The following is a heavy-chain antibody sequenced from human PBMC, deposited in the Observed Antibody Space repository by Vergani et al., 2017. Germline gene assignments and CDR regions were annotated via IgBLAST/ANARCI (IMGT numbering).Heavy chain of an antibody. J-gene: IGHJ6*03. V-gene: IGHV3-48*02. Sequence: EVQLVESGGGLVQPGGSLRLSCAASGFTFSSYSMNWVRQAPGKGLEWVSYISSSSSTIYYADSVKGRFTISRDNAKNSRYLQMNSLRDEDTAVYYCARHPDYDFWSGYYFYYYYYMDVWGKGTTVTVSS. CDR3: ARHPDYDFWSGYYFYYYYYMDV. CDR2: ISSSSSTI. CDR1: GFTFSSYS. D-gene: IGHD3-3*01.